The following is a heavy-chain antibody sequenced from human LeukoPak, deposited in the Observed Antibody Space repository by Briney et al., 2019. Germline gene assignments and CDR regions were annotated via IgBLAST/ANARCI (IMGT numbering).Heavy chain of an antibody. D-gene: IGHD3-16*01. CDR3: ARDFSGEWEQVTGWWLDP. CDR1: GYTFGTHW. J-gene: IGHJ5*02. CDR2: INPSGGFR. V-gene: IGHV1-46*01. Sequence: ASVKVSCKASGYTFGTHWMHWVRQAPGQGLEWMGIINPSGGFRSYAQKFKGRVTVTRDMSTRTVYMELSDLRPDDTAVYYCARDFSGEWEQVTGWWLDPWGQGTLVIVSS.